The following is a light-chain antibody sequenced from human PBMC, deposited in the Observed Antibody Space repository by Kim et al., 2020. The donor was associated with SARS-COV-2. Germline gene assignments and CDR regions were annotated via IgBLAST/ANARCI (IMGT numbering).Light chain of an antibody. CDR2: DTF. Sequence: LLPRETATLSCRASQRGGCHLGWFQQNPGQAPRLLIYDTFNRAIGIPARFSGSGSGTDFTLTISSLEPEDFAIYYCHQRDNWPRTFGQGTKVDIK. CDR1: QRGGCH. CDR3: HQRDNWPRT. V-gene: IGKV3-11*01. J-gene: IGKJ1*01.